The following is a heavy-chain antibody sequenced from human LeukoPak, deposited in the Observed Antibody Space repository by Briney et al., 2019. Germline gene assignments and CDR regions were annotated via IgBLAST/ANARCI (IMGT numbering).Heavy chain of an antibody. CDR1: GFIFSDYY. J-gene: IGHJ4*02. D-gene: IGHD1-1*01. CDR3: AKVRTGHYFDY. V-gene: IGHV3-11*01. CDR2: ISSGGSTV. Sequence: GGSLRLSCAASGFIFSDYYMTWIRQAPGKGLEWVSYISSGGSTVYYADSVKGRFTISRDNSKNTLYLQMNSLRAEDTAVYYCAKVRTGHYFDYWGQGTLVTVSS.